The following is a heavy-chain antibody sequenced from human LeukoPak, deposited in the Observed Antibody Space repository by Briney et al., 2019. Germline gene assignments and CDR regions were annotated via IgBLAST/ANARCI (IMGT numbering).Heavy chain of an antibody. V-gene: IGHV3-74*01. D-gene: IGHD3-10*01. Sequence: GGSLRLSCAASGNYWMHWVRQVPGKGLVWVSHNSDGSWTSYADSVKGRFTISKDNAENSLYLQMNSLRAEDTAVYYCARGAGYFDYWGQGTLVTVSS. CDR3: ARGAGYFDY. CDR2: NSDGSWT. J-gene: IGHJ4*02. CDR1: GNYW.